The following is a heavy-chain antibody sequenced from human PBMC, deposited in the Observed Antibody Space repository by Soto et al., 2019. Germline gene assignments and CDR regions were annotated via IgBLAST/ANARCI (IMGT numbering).Heavy chain of an antibody. CDR1: GFTFSSYS. V-gene: IGHV3-21*01. CDR2: ISSSSSYI. J-gene: IGHJ5*02. CDR3: ARVPGP. Sequence: VFLSLSIQACGFTFSSYSMNWVRQAPGKGLEWVSSISSSSSYIYYADSVKGRFTISRDNAKNSLYLQMNSMRAEDTAVYYCARVPGPWGQGTLVTVPS.